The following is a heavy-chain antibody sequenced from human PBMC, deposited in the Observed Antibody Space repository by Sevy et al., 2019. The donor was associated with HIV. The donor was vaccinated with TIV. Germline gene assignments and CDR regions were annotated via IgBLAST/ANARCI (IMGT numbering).Heavy chain of an antibody. J-gene: IGHJ3*02. CDR1: GFTFSSYA. D-gene: IGHD6-13*01. CDR3: AKGWGIAAAGSGDAFDI. CDR2: ISGSGGST. Sequence: GGSLRLSCAASGFTFSSYAMGWVRQAPGKGLEWVSAISGSGGSTYYADSVKGRFTISRDNSKNTLYLQMNSLRAEDTAVYYCAKGWGIAAAGSGDAFDIWGQGTMVTVSS. V-gene: IGHV3-23*01.